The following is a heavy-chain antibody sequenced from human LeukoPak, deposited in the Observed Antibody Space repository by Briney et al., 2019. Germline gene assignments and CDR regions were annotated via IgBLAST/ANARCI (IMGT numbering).Heavy chain of an antibody. CDR3: ARSTLPGRSGRTEFFQH. J-gene: IGHJ1*01. Sequence: GGSLRLSRAASGFTFSNCYMTWIRQAPGKGLQWISFISDSGNTIYYADSVEGRFTISRDNAKNSLYLQMHSLRAEDTAMYYCARSTLPGRSGRTEFFQHWGQGTLVTVSS. CDR2: ISDSGNTI. V-gene: IGHV3-11*01. CDR1: GFTFSNCY. D-gene: IGHD6-19*01.